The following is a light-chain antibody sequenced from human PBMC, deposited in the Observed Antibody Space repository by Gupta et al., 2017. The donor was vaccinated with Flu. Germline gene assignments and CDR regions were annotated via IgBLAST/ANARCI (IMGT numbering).Light chain of an antibody. J-gene: IGKJ1*01. Sequence: EIVLTQSPGTLALSPGERATLSCRASQSVSKIYLAWYHQAPGQAPRLLIYGASSRATGIRDRFSGSRCGRDFTLTIRRLETEDFAVYYCQQEGSSPRTFGQGTKVEMK. V-gene: IGKV3-20*01. CDR1: QSVSKIY. CDR2: GAS. CDR3: QQEGSSPRT.